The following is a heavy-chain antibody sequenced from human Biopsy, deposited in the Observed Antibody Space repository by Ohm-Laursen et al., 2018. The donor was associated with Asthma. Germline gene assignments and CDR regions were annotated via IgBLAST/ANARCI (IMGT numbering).Heavy chain of an antibody. J-gene: IGHJ5*02. CDR2: MNPRIGVT. Sequence: SVKVSCKASGYPFTSFDLNWVRLAAGQGLEWMGWMNPRIGVTNFAPKFRGRISMTRDASISTVYLEMSSLRSDDTALYFCAATGYSGYYYRTWGQGTLVTVSS. D-gene: IGHD5-12*01. V-gene: IGHV1-8*02. CDR3: AATGYSGYYYRT. CDR1: GYPFTSFD.